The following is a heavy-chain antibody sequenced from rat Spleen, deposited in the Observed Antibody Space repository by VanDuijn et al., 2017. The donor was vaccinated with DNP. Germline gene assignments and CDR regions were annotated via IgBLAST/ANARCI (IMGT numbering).Heavy chain of an antibody. D-gene: IGHD1-1*01. J-gene: IGHJ3*01. CDR2: ISYDGSRT. CDR3: AKGGTTDWFAY. V-gene: IGHV5-17*01. CDR1: GFTFSDYA. Sequence: EVQLVASGGGLVEPGRSLKLSCAASGFTFSDYAMAWVRQAPKKGLEWVATISYDGSRTYYRDSVKGRFTISRDNAKSTLYLQMDSLRSEDTATYYCAKGGTTDWFAYWGQGTLVTVSS.